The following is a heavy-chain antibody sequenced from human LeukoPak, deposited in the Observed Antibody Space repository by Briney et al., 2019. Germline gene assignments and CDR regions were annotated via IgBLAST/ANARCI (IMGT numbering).Heavy chain of an antibody. D-gene: IGHD3-10*01. CDR3: AKGLSLSRGSGLDY. CDR2: IRGSGGST. J-gene: IGHJ4*02. Sequence: PGGSLRLSCAASGFTFSSYAMSWVRQAPGKGLEWVSVIRGSGGSTYYADSVKGRFTISRDNSKNTLYLQMNSLRAEDTAVYYCAKGLSLSRGSGLDYWGQGTLVTVSS. CDR1: GFTFSSYA. V-gene: IGHV3-23*01.